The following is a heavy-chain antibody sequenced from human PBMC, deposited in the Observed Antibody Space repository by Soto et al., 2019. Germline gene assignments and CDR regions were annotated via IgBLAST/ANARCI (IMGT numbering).Heavy chain of an antibody. CDR2: IYYSGST. Sequence: SETLSLTCTVSGGSISTGDYYWSWIRQPPGKGLEWIGYIYYSGSTFYSPSLKSRVTISLNTPKNQFSLRLGSVTAADTAVYYCARVRREDYYYYGMDVWGQGTTVTVSS. CDR3: ARVRREDYYYYGMDV. V-gene: IGHV4-30-4*01. J-gene: IGHJ6*02. CDR1: GGSISTGDYY.